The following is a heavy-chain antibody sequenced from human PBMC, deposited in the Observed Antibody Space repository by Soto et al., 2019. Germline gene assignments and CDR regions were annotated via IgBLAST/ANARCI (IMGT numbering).Heavy chain of an antibody. J-gene: IGHJ6*02. CDR2: IYHSGST. V-gene: IGHV4-30-2*01. CDR3: ARQGFGQLHGLVDV. D-gene: IGHD3-10*01. CDR1: GGSISSGGYS. Sequence: SETLSLTCAVSGGSISSGGYSWSWIRQPPGKGLEWIGYIYHSGSTSYNPSLKSRVTMSVDTSKNQFSLKVNSVTAADTALYYCARQGFGQLHGLVDVWGPGTTVTVSS.